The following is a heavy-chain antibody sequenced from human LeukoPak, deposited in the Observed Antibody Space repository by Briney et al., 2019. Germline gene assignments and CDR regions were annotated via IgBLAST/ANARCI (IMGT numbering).Heavy chain of an antibody. V-gene: IGHV4-39*07. CDR3: ARDGIAVAGTDY. CDR1: VGSISSSIYY. Sequence: SETLSLTCTVSVGSISSSIYYWGWIREPPGRALEWIGSIYYSGSTYYNPSLKSRVTISVDTSKNQFSLKLSSVTAADTAVYYCARDGIAVAGTDYWGQGTLVTVSS. CDR2: IYYSGST. D-gene: IGHD6-19*01. J-gene: IGHJ4*02.